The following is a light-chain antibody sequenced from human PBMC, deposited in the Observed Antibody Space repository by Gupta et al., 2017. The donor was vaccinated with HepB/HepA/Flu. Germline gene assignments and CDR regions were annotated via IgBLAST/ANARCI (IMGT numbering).Light chain of an antibody. CDR3: QTWSASHWV. CDR1: SAHSNYA. V-gene: IGLV4-69*02. Sequence: QLVLTQSPSASASLGASVTPTCTLSSAHSNYAIAWHQQQPEKGPRSLMIVNNEGSHSKGDGIPDRFYGSSSGAEPYLTISSLQSEDEADDYYQTWSASHWVFGGGTKLTVL. CDR2: VNNEGSH. J-gene: IGLJ3*02.